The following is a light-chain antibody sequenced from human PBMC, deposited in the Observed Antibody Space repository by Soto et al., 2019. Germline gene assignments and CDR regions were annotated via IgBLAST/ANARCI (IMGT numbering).Light chain of an antibody. CDR3: AAWDDSLSGHVV. CDR1: SSNIGSNY. CDR2: RNN. Sequence: QSVLTQPPSASGTPGQTVTISCSGSSSNIGSNYVYWYQQLPGTAPKLLIYRNNQRPSGIPGRFSGSQSGTSASLAISGLRSEDEADYYCAAWDDSLSGHVVFGGGTKVTVL. J-gene: IGLJ2*01. V-gene: IGLV1-47*01.